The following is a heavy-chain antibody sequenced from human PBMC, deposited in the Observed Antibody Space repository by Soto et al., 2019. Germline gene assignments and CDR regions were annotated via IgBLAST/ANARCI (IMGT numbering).Heavy chain of an antibody. Sequence: QVQLVQSGAEVKQPGASVKVSCKVSGYTLTELSMHWVRQAPGKGLEWMGGFDFQQGETIYAQNFQGKVTMTEDTSTNRGYMELSSLTSEDTAVYYSATAHPGGYDGDYWGQGTLVTVSS. J-gene: IGHJ4*02. D-gene: IGHD3-22*01. V-gene: IGHV1-24*01. CDR3: ATAHPGGYDGDY. CDR2: FDFQQGET. CDR1: GYTLTELS.